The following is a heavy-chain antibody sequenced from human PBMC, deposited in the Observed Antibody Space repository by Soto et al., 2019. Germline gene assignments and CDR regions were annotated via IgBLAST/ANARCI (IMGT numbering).Heavy chain of an antibody. D-gene: IGHD6-13*01. CDR3: ARGESSWYYYYYGMDV. V-gene: IGHV1-8*01. J-gene: IGHJ6*02. CDR2: MNPNSGNT. CDR1: GYTFTSYD. Sequence: ASVKVSCKASGYTFTSYDINWVRQATGQGLEWMGWMNPNSGNTGYAQKFQGRVTMTRNTSISTAYMELSSLRSEDTAVYYCARGESSWYYYYYGMDVWGQGTTVTVS.